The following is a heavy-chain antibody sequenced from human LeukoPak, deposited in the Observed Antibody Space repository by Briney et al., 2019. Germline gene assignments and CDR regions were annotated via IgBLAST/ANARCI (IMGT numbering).Heavy chain of an antibody. D-gene: IGHD1-1*01. CDR2: IRYDGSNK. Sequence: PGVSLRLSCAASGFTFSSYGMHWVRQAPGKGLEWVAFIRYDGSNKYYADSVKGRFTISRDNSKNTLYLQMNSLRAEDTAVYYCARVGYKWDDDGVDYWGQGTLVTVSS. V-gene: IGHV3-30*02. CDR3: ARVGYKWDDDGVDY. J-gene: IGHJ4*02. CDR1: GFTFSSYG.